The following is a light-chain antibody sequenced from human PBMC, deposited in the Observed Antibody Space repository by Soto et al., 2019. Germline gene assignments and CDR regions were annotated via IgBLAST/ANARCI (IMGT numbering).Light chain of an antibody. Sequence: EIVLTQSPGTLSLSPGERATLSCRASQSVSSSYLAWYQQKPGQAPRLLIYDASSRATGIPDRFSGSGSGKDFTLTISRLEPEDCAVYYCQQYGSSLLTFGGGTKVEIK. CDR3: QQYGSSLLT. CDR1: QSVSSSY. J-gene: IGKJ4*01. V-gene: IGKV3-20*01. CDR2: DAS.